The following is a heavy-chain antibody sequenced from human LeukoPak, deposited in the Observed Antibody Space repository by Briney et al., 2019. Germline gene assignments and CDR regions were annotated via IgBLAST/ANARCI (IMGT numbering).Heavy chain of an antibody. CDR2: IYYSGRT. Sequence: SETLSLTCSVSGDSVSRSDSCWDWIRQPPGKGLEWIGTIYYSGRTYYSPSLKSRVTMSVDPSNNQFSLTLRSVTAADTAVYYCARRRYYDGNGYLEWGQGTLLSVSS. CDR3: ARRRYYDGNGYLE. J-gene: IGHJ1*01. V-gene: IGHV4-39*01. D-gene: IGHD3-22*01. CDR1: GDSVSRSDSC.